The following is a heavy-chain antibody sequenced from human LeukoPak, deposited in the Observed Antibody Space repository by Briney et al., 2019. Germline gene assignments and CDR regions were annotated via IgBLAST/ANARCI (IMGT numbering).Heavy chain of an antibody. J-gene: IGHJ6*03. CDR2: INHSGST. CDR1: GGSFSGYY. V-gene: IGHV4-34*01. Sequence: KPSETLSLTCAVYGGSFSGYYWSWIRQPPGKGLEWIGEINHSGSTNYNPSLKSRVTISVDTSKNQFSLKLSSVTAADTAAYYCARGVRIAAAGLYYYYYMDVRGKGTTVTVSS. CDR3: ARGVRIAAAGLYYYYYMDV. D-gene: IGHD6-13*01.